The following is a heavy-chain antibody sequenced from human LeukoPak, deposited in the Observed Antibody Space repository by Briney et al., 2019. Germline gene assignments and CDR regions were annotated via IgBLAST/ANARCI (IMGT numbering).Heavy chain of an antibody. V-gene: IGHV1-46*01. Sequence: GGSLRLSCAASGFTFSGYGMHWVRQAPGQGLEWMGIINPSGGSTSYAQKFQGRVTMTRDTSTSTVYMELSSLRSEDTAVYYCARVGDYGDFAHSRYYFDYWGQGTLVTVSS. CDR1: GFTFSGYG. J-gene: IGHJ4*02. D-gene: IGHD4-17*01. CDR3: ARVGDYGDFAHSRYYFDY. CDR2: INPSGGST.